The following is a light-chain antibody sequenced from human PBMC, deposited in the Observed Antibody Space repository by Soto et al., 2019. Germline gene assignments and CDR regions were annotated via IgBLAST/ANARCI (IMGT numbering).Light chain of an antibody. J-gene: IGLJ3*02. V-gene: IGLV2-23*01. CDR1: SSDVGSYNL. CDR3: CSYAGSSTLV. Sequence: QSALTQPASVSGSPGQSITISCTGTSSDVGSYNLVSWYQQHPGKAPKLMIYEGSKRPSGVSNRFYGSKSGNTASLTSSGLQAEDEADYYCCSYAGSSTLVFGGGTKLTVL. CDR2: EGS.